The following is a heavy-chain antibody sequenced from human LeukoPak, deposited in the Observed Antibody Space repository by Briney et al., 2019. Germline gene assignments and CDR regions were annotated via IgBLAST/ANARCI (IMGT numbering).Heavy chain of an antibody. CDR3: ARTYDSTGYDVSAY. CDR1: GGSLSFYY. V-gene: IGHV4-59*01. J-gene: IGHJ4*02. CDR2: INNGGST. Sequence: SETLSLTCTVSGGSLSFYYWSWIRQPPGKGLEWIGYINNGGSTKYNSSLKSRVTISVDTSKKQFSLKLSSVTAADTAVYYCARTYDSTGYDVSAYWGQGTLVTVSS. D-gene: IGHD3-22*01.